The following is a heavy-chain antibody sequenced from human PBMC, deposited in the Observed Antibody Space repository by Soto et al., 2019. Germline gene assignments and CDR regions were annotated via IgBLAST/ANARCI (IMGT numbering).Heavy chain of an antibody. D-gene: IGHD3-10*01. CDR1: GDSISNSDGCY. V-gene: IGHV4-31*03. CDR3: AREVFGSGTYDAFDV. CDR2: IYYRGST. J-gene: IGHJ3*01. Sequence: SETLSLTCSVSGDSISNSDGCYWSWIRQHPGLGLEYIGYIYYRGSTYYNPSLEGRLTISADTSKNHFSLRLSSVTAADTAVYYCAREVFGSGTYDAFDVWGQGTMVTVSS.